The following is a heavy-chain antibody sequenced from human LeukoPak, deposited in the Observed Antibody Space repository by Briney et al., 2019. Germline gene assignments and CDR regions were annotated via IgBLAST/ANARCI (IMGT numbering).Heavy chain of an antibody. V-gene: IGHV3-66*02. CDR2: IYSGGST. Sequence: GGSLRLSCAASGFTVSSNYMSWVRQAPGKGLEWASVIYSGGSTYYADSVKGRFTISRDNSKNTLYLQMNSLRAEDTAVYYCARGGAEGVVPAALYYFDYWGQGTLVTVSS. J-gene: IGHJ4*02. CDR3: ARGGAEGVVPAALYYFDY. CDR1: GFTVSSNY. D-gene: IGHD2-2*01.